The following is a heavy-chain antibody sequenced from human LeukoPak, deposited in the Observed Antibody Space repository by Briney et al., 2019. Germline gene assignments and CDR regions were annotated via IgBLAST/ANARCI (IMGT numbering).Heavy chain of an antibody. J-gene: IGHJ6*03. Sequence: ASVKVSCKSSGYTFNGYYMHWVRQAPGPGLEWMGGIIPIFGTANYAQKVQGRVTITADKSTSTAYMELSSLRSEDTAVYYCAAGYYDSSGYHYYYYYMDVWGKGTTVTVSS. CDR3: AAGYYDSSGYHYYYYYMDV. CDR1: GYTFNGYY. CDR2: IIPIFGTA. D-gene: IGHD3-22*01. V-gene: IGHV1-69*06.